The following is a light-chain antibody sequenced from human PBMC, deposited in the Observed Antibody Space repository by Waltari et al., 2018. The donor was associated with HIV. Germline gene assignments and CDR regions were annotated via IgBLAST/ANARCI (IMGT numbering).Light chain of an antibody. CDR1: QSVSSY. Sequence: EIVLTHSAATLSLSPGERATLSCRASQSVSSYLAWYQQKPGRAPRLLIYDASNRATGIPARFSGSGSGTDFTITISSLEPEDFAVYYCQQRSNRPPKYTFGQGPKLEIK. J-gene: IGKJ2*01. CDR3: QQRSNRPPKYT. V-gene: IGKV3-11*01. CDR2: DAS.